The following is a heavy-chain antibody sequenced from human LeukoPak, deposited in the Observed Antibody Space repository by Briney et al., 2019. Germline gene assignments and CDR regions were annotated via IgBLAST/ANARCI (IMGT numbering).Heavy chain of an antibody. Sequence: GASVKVSCKASGYSFGVYYIQWLRQVPGEGLEWVGWILPHSGDTYYAQKFRGRVTMTTDTSINTAYMELSRLKSDDTGIYFCARPPRDLVSAAPFDYWGQGTLVAVSS. CDR3: ARPPRDLVSAAPFDY. CDR2: ILPHSGDT. V-gene: IGHV1-2*02. D-gene: IGHD2-2*01. CDR1: GYSFGVYY. J-gene: IGHJ4*02.